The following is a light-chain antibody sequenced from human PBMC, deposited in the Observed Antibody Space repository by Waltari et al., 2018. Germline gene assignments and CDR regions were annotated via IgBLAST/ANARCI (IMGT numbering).Light chain of an antibody. CDR1: SSDIGGYNY. J-gene: IGLJ1*01. V-gene: IGLV2-11*01. CDR2: DVS. Sequence: QAALTQPPSVSGSPGQSVTISCTGTSSDIGGYNYVSWYHQHPGKAPKLLIYDVSKRPSGVSDRFSGSKSGNTASLTISGLQAEDEADYYCSSYAGSNTYIFGPGTRLTVL. CDR3: SSYAGSNTYI.